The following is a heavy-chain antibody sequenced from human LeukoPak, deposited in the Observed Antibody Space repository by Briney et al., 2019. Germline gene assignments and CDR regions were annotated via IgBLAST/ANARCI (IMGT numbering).Heavy chain of an antibody. CDR1: GGSFRGYY. D-gene: IGHD5/OR15-5a*01. V-gene: IGHV4-34*01. J-gene: IGHJ4*02. Sequence: PSETLSLTCAVYGGSFRGYYWSWIRQPPGKGLEWIGEINHSGSTNYNPSLKSRVTISVDTSKNQFSLKLSSVTAADTAVYYCARGSVTGYDYWGQGTLVTVSS. CDR2: INHSGST. CDR3: ARGSVTGYDY.